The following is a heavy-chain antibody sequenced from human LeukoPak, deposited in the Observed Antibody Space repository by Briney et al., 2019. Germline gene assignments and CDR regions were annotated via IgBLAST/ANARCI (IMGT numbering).Heavy chain of an antibody. CDR1: GGSIRSYY. J-gene: IGHJ4*02. D-gene: IGHD3-16*02. V-gene: IGHV4-59*01. CDR2: IYYSGST. CDR3: ARDKVPCYS. Sequence: SETLSLTCTVSGGSIRSYYWSWIRQPPGKGLEWIGYIYYSGSTNYNPSLKSRVTISVDTSKNQVSLKLSSVTAADTAVYYCARDKVPCYSWGQGTLVTVSS.